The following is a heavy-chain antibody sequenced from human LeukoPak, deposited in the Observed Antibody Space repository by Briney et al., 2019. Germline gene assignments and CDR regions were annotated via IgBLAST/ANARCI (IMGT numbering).Heavy chain of an antibody. D-gene: IGHD3-22*01. CDR1: GFTFSSNY. Sequence: GGSLRLSCAASGFTFSSNYMSWVRQAPGKGLEWVSVIYSGGSTYYADSVKGRFTISRDNSKNTLYLQMNSLRAEDTAVYYCARASADSSGYYYYYYYMDVWGKGTTVTVSS. CDR3: ARASADSSGYYYYYYYMDV. V-gene: IGHV3-66*02. J-gene: IGHJ6*03. CDR2: IYSGGST.